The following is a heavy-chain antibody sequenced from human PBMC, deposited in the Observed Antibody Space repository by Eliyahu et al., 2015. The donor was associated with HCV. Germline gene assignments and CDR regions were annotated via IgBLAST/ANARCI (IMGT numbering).Heavy chain of an antibody. CDR1: GGSFTTSYHH. D-gene: IGHD3-22*01. J-gene: IGHJ4*02. CDR2: IYYNGNT. CDR3: ARGSSVYYDIDH. V-gene: IGHV4-39*07. Sequence: QLQLQESGPGLVKPSETLSLTCIVSGGSFTTSYHHWAWIRQTPGKGLEWIGTIYYNGNTYYNPPLQSRVTISVDTSKNQFSLTLRSVTAADTAVYFCARGSSVYYDIDHWGQGTLVAVSS.